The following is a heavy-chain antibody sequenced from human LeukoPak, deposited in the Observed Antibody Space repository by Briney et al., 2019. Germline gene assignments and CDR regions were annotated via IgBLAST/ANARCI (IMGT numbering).Heavy chain of an antibody. J-gene: IGHJ4*02. Sequence: SETLSLTCTVSGGSISSSSYYWGWIRQPPGKGLEWIGSIYYSGSTYYNPSLKSRVTISVDTSKNQFSLKLSSVTAADTAVYYCARGSHISYYYGSGSLLWPGIGSYYFDYWGQGTLVTVSS. D-gene: IGHD3-10*01. V-gene: IGHV4-39*01. CDR1: GGSISSSSYY. CDR2: IYYSGST. CDR3: ARGSHISYYYGSGSLLWPGIGSYYFDY.